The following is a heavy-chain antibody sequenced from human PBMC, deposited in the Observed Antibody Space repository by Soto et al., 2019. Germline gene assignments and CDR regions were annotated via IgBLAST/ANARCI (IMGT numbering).Heavy chain of an antibody. Sequence: SMRLSCAASGFICNSYSMSWVRQAPGKGLQWVASTSSSSGSTDYADSVKGRFTISRDNSKNTLYLQMNSLRAEDTAVYFCAKALFSSSWDREYLGELWCQGT. D-gene: IGHD6-13*01. J-gene: IGHJ4*02. CDR1: GFICNSYS. V-gene: IGHV3-23*01. CDR3: AKALFSSSWDREYLGEL. CDR2: TSSSSGST.